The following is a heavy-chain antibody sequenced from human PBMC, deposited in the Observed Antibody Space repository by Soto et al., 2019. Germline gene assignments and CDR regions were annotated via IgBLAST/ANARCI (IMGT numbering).Heavy chain of an antibody. J-gene: IGHJ6*03. CDR1: GFTFSNAW. CDR3: TTVPGGGDSGYDPYYYYYYMDV. V-gene: IGHV3-15*01. D-gene: IGHD5-12*01. Sequence: PGGSLRLSCAASGFTFSNAWMSWVRQAPGKGLEWVGRIKSKTDGGTTDYAAPVKGRFTISRDDSKNTLYLQMNSLKTEDTAVYYCTTVPGGGDSGYDPYYYYYYMDVWGKGTTVTVSS. CDR2: IKSKTDGGTT.